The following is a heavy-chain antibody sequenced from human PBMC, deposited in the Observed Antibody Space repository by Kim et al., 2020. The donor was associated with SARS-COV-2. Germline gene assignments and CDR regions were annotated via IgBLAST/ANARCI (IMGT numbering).Heavy chain of an antibody. CDR1: GFTFSNAW. V-gene: IGHV3-15*01. CDR2: IKSKTDGGTT. CDR3: TTGAPPTSHQAFDI. J-gene: IGHJ3*02. Sequence: GGSLRLSCAASGFTFSNAWMSWVRQAPGKGLEWVSRIKSKTDGGTTDYAAPVKGRFTISRDDSKNTLYLQMNSLKTEDTAVYYCTTGAPPTSHQAFDIWGQGTMVTVSS. D-gene: IGHD3-16*01.